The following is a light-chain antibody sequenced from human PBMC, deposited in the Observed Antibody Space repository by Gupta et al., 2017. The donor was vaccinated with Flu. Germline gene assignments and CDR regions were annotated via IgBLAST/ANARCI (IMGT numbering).Light chain of an antibody. V-gene: IGLV6-57*01. CDR2: EDN. J-gene: IGLJ3*02. CDR3: QSYDSSNLWV. Sequence: FMLTQPPSVSESPGKTVTISCTRSSGSIASNYVQWYQQRPGSSPTTVIYEDNQRPSGVPDRLSGSIDSSSNSASLTISGLKTEDEADYYCQSYDSSNLWVFGGGTKLTVL. CDR1: SGSIASNY.